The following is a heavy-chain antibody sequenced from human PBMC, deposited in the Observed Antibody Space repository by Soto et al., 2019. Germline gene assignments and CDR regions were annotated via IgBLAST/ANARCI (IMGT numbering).Heavy chain of an antibody. J-gene: IGHJ6*02. CDR2: IIPISDTT. D-gene: IGHD2-2*01. CDR1: GGTFSSYA. V-gene: IGHV1-69*01. Sequence: QVQLVQSGAEVKTPGSSVKVSCKASGGTFSSYAISWVRQAPGQGLEWMGGIIPISDTTNYAQKFQGRVTITADESTSTAYMELSSLRSEDTAVYYCARSQGSSTSLEIYYSYYYGMDVWGPGKTVTVSS. CDR3: ARSQGSSTSLEIYYSYYYGMDV.